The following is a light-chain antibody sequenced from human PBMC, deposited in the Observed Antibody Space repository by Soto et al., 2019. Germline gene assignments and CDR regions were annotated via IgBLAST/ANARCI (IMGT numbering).Light chain of an antibody. CDR1: QSVSNN. CDR3: QQYHYWWT. J-gene: IGKJ1*01. Sequence: IGMTQSPATLSVSPGEKATLSCRASQSVSNNLAWFQQKPGQVPRLLIYGASNRATGVSARFSGSGSGTEFTLTISSLQSEDFAVYYCQQYHYWWTFGQGTKVDIK. V-gene: IGKV3-15*01. CDR2: GAS.